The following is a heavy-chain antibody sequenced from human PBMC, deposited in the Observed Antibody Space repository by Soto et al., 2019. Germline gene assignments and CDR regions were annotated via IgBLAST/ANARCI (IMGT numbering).Heavy chain of an antibody. V-gene: IGHV1-18*01. J-gene: IGHJ1*01. Sequence: QVQLVQSGAEVEKPGASVKVSCKASGYTFTSYGISWVRQAPGQGLEGMGWISAYSGNTNYAQNLQGRVTMTTDTSTGTAYMELRSLRSDDTAVYYCARARTVTTYFHHWGQGTLVTVSS. CDR2: ISAYSGNT. CDR3: ARARTVTTYFHH. D-gene: IGHD4-17*01. CDR1: GYTFTSYG.